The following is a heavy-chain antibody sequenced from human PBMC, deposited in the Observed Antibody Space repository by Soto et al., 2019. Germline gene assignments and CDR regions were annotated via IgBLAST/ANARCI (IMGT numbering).Heavy chain of an antibody. V-gene: IGHV6-1*01. D-gene: IGHD1-26*01. CDR3: ARGEQYSGRIFDY. J-gene: IGHJ4*01. CDR1: GDSVSSNSAG. Sequence: QALSLPCAITGDSVSSNSAGCSLVRQSPSRGLEWLGRTYYRSKWYYEYAVSVRGRITINPDTSKNQYSLQLNSVTPEDTAVYFCARGEQYSGRIFDYWGQGTLVTVSS. CDR2: TYYRSKWYY.